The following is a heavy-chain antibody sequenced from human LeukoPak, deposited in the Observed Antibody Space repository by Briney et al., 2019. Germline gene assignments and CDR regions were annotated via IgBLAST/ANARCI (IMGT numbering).Heavy chain of an antibody. Sequence: SETLSLTCTVSGGSISSDYWSWIRQPPGKGLEWIGYIYYSGSTNYNPSLKSRVTISVDTSKNQFSLKLSSVTAADTAVYYCARQVNDAYFDYWGQGTLVTVSS. CDR2: IYYSGST. D-gene: IGHD1-1*01. CDR1: GGSISSDY. V-gene: IGHV4-59*08. CDR3: ARQVNDAYFDY. J-gene: IGHJ4*02.